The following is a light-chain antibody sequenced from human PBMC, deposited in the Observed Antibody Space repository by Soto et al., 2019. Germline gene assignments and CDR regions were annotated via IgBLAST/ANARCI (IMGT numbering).Light chain of an antibody. CDR2: AAS. Sequence: DIQMTQSPSSLSASAGDRVTITCRASQSISNYLNWYQQKPGKAPKLLIYAASSLQSGVPSRFSGSGSGTDFTLTISSLQPEDFATYYCQQSYSTPYTFGQGTKLQIK. V-gene: IGKV1-39*01. J-gene: IGKJ2*01. CDR1: QSISNY. CDR3: QQSYSTPYT.